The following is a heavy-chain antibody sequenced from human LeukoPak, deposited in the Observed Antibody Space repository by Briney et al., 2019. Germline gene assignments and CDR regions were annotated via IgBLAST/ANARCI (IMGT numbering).Heavy chain of an antibody. J-gene: IGHJ4*02. Sequence: ASVKVSCKASGYTFTGYYMHWVRQAPGQGLEWMGRINPNSGGTNYAQKFQGRVTMTRDTSISTAYMELSRLRSDDTAVYYCARLFASSNPTRRDNFDYWGQGTLVTVSS. CDR1: GYTFTGYY. V-gene: IGHV1-2*06. D-gene: IGHD6-6*01. CDR2: INPNSGGT. CDR3: ARLFASSNPTRRDNFDY.